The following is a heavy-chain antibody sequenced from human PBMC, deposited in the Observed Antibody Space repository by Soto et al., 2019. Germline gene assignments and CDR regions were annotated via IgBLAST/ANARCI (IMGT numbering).Heavy chain of an antibody. D-gene: IGHD2-8*01. CDR2: IYYTGRA. V-gene: IGHV4-4*02. J-gene: IGHJ5*02. CDR1: GDDINSINSINW. Sequence: QVQLQESGPGLVKPSGTLSLTCDVSGDDINSINSINWWSWVRQTPGKGLEWIAEIYYTGRANYNPSLESRVTISVDKSKNQLFLHLASATAAASAVYDCVGSSVVYALYWFVTWGWGTGVAV. CDR3: VGSSVVYALYWFVT.